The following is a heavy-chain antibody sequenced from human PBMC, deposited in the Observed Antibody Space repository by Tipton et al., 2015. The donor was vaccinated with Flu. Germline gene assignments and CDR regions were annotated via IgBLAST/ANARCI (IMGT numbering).Heavy chain of an antibody. CDR2: IYRSGST. CDR3: ARGPEQWLVNPHYFDY. Sequence: TLSLTCTVSGYSISSGYYWGWIRQPPGKGLEWIGSIYRSGSTHYNPSLKSRVTISVDTSKNQFSLKLSSVTAADTAVYYCARGPEQWLVNPHYFDYWGQGTLVTVSS. D-gene: IGHD6-19*01. J-gene: IGHJ4*02. V-gene: IGHV4-38-2*02. CDR1: GYSISSGYY.